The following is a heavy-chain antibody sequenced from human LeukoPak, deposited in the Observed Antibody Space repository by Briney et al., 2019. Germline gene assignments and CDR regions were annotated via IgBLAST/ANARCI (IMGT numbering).Heavy chain of an antibody. J-gene: IGHJ4*02. V-gene: IGHV1-18*01. CDR1: GYTFTSYG. Sequence: ASVKVSCKASGYTFTSYGISWVRQAPGQGLEWMGWISAYNGNTNYAQKLQGRVTMTTDTSTSTAYMELRSLRSDDTAVCYCARDRITMVRGVITAYYFDYWGQGTLVTVSS. D-gene: IGHD3-10*01. CDR3: ARDRITMVRGVITAYYFDY. CDR2: ISAYNGNT.